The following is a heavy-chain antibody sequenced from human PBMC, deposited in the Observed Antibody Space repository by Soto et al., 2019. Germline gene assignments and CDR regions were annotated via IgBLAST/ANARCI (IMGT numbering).Heavy chain of an antibody. J-gene: IGHJ6*02. D-gene: IGHD2-21*02. Sequence: VRLVQSGAEVKKPGSSVRVSCRAPGDIFTRYSFSWVRQAPGHGLEWMGGVIPVFGTSNYGRKFQGRVTITADKSANTAFLDMSGLRYDDTAVYYCAGAPAGDYYYYYKFDIWGQGTAVTVSS. CDR3: AGAPAGDYYYYYKFDI. CDR1: GDIFTRYS. CDR2: VIPVFGTS. V-gene: IGHV1-69*06.